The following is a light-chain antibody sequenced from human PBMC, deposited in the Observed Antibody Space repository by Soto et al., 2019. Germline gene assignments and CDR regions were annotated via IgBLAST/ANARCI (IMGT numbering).Light chain of an antibody. V-gene: IGKV3-20*01. J-gene: IGKJ5*01. CDR2: AAS. CDR1: QSVNSRF. CDR3: QQYGDSPPNT. Sequence: EIVLTQSPGTLSLSPGESATLSCRASQSVNSRFLAWYQHKPGQAPRLLIYAASTRATGIPDRFSGSASGTDFTLTISRLEPEDFAVCYCQQYGDSPPNTFGQGTRLEI.